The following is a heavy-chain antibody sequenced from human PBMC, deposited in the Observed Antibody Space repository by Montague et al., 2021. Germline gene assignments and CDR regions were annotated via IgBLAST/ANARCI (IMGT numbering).Heavy chain of an antibody. Sequence: CAISGDSVSIISATCNWVRQSPSRGLDWLGRSYYLSKWYNDYAVSVRGRVTINPDTSKSQFSLQLNSVTPEDTAIYYCTSGREGNYNVMDVWGQGTTVTVSS. D-gene: IGHD1-1*01. CDR2: SYYLSKWYN. CDR3: TSGREGNYNVMDV. J-gene: IGHJ6*02. V-gene: IGHV6-1*01. CDR1: GDSVSIISAT.